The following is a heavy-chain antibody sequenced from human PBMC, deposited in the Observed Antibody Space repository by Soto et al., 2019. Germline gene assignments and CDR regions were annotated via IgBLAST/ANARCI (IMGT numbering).Heavy chain of an antibody. CDR2: INFSGST. CDR1: GGSISSYY. J-gene: IGHJ5*02. Sequence: SETLSLTCTVSGGSISSYYWSWIRQPPGKGLEWIAYINFSGSTNYNPSLKSRVTISVDISKNQFSLRLSSVTAADTAVYYCARDRYCSGGTCNPLLLDSWGQGILVTVS. V-gene: IGHV4-59*01. CDR3: ARDRYCSGGTCNPLLLDS. D-gene: IGHD2-15*01.